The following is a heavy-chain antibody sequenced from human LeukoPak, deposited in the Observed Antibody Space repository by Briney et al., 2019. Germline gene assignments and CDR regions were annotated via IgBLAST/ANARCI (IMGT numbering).Heavy chain of an antibody. J-gene: IGHJ4*02. Sequence: QTGGSLRLSCVASGFSLSNFQMYWVRQAPGKGLEWVSIISLDGSTEFYADSVKGRFTISGDNSKNTLYLQMNSLRPEDTAVYYCARDWGRRYSSGWYGDFDYWGQGTLVTVSS. CDR3: ARDWGRRYSSGWYGDFDY. D-gene: IGHD6-19*01. V-gene: IGHV3-30-3*01. CDR1: GFSLSNFQ. CDR2: ISLDGSTE.